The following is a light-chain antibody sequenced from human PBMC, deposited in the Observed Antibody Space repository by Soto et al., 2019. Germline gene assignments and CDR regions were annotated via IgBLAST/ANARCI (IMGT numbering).Light chain of an antibody. CDR2: AAS. Sequence: AVQLTQSPSSLSASVGDSVTITCRASQGIRTDLGWYQQRPGTAPKLLIYAASNLQSGVPSRFSGSGFGTDFSLTISSLQPEDFATYFCLQNYNLPITFGQGTRLEI. J-gene: IGKJ5*01. V-gene: IGKV1-6*02. CDR1: QGIRTD. CDR3: LQNYNLPIT.